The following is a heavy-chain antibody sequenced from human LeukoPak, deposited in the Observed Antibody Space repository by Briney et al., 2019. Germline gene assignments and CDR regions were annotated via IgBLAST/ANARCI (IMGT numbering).Heavy chain of an antibody. D-gene: IGHD4-17*01. J-gene: IGHJ5*02. Sequence: ASVKVSCKASGFTFTGYYMHWVRQAPGQGLEWMGWINPNSGGTNYAQKFQGRVTMTRDTSISTAYMELSRLRSDDTAVCYCAREEGGLHGDYFLGRFDPWGQGTLVTVSS. V-gene: IGHV1-2*02. CDR1: GFTFTGYY. CDR3: AREEGGLHGDYFLGRFDP. CDR2: INPNSGGT.